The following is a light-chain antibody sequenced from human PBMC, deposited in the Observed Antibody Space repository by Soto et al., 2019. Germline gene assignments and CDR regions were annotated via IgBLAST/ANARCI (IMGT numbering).Light chain of an antibody. CDR1: QSITNY. Sequence: DIQMTQSPSSLSASVGDRVTITCRASQSITNYLSWYQQKPGKAPMVLIYAASSLQSGVPSRFSGSGSGTDFTLTISSLQPEDSATYYCQQSYSTPVTFGQGTRLEIK. CDR3: QQSYSTPVT. J-gene: IGKJ5*01. V-gene: IGKV1-39*01. CDR2: AAS.